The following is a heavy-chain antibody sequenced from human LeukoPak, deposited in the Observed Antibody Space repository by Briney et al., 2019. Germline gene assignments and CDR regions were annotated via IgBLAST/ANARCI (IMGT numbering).Heavy chain of an antibody. Sequence: GGSLRLSCAASGFTFSSYAMSWVRQAPGKGLEWVSSISSSSSYIYYADSVKGRFTISRDNAKNSLYLQMNSLRAEDTAVYYCAELGIDDAFDIWGQGTMVTVSS. CDR1: GFTFSSYA. D-gene: IGHD1-7*01. CDR2: ISSSSSYI. CDR3: AELGIDDAFDI. V-gene: IGHV3-21*01. J-gene: IGHJ3*02.